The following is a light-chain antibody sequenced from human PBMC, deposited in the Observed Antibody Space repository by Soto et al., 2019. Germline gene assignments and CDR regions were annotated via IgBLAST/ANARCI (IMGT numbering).Light chain of an antibody. CDR3: QQSYSTPRT. V-gene: IGKV1-39*01. Sequence: HVSLSPSSVSAPIGDRVTITCRASQSISSYLNWYQQKPGKAPKLLIYAASSLQSGVPSRFSGSGSGTDFTLTISSLQPEDFATYYCQQSYSTPRTFGQGTKVDI. CDR2: AAS. J-gene: IGKJ1*01. CDR1: QSISSY.